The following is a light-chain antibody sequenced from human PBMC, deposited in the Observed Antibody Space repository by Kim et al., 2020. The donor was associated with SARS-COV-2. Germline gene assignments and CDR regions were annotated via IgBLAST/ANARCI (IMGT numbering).Light chain of an antibody. V-gene: IGLV1-40*01. CDR1: SSNVGAGFD. Sequence: QSVLTQPPSVSGAPGQRVTISCTGSSSNVGAGFDVHWYQQLPGTAPKLLIYGNINRPSGVPDLFSGSKSGTSASLAISGLQAEDEADYYCQSYDSSLRGFVFGPGTKVTVL. CDR2: GNI. CDR3: QSYDSSLRGFV. J-gene: IGLJ1*01.